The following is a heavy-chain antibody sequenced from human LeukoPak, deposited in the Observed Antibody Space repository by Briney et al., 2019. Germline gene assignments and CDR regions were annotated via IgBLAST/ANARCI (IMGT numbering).Heavy chain of an antibody. Sequence: GGSLRLSCAASGFTFSSYSMNWVRQAPGKGLEWVSSISSSSSYIYYADSVKGRFTISRDNAKNSLYLQMNSLRAEDTAVYYCARGWELQPPFDYWGQGNLVTVSS. CDR1: GFTFSSYS. J-gene: IGHJ4*02. D-gene: IGHD1-26*01. V-gene: IGHV3-21*01. CDR2: ISSSSSYI. CDR3: ARGWELQPPFDY.